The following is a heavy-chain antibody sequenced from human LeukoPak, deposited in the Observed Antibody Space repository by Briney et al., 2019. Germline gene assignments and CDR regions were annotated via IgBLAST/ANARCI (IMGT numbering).Heavy chain of an antibody. V-gene: IGHV3-23*01. D-gene: IGHD1-1*01. CDR2: ISGSGVAT. CDR3: AKQSWGGGTRGYYFGY. CDR1: GFTFSSSA. J-gene: IGHJ4*02. Sequence: QSGGSLRLSCAASGFTFSSSAMSWVRQAPGKRLEWVSTISGSGVATYYADSVKGRFTISRNNSKSTLYLQMNSLRVEDTAVYYCAKQSWGGGTRGYYFGYWGQGALVTVSS.